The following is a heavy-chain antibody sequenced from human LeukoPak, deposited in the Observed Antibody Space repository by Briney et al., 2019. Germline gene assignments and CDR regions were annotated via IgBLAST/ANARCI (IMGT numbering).Heavy chain of an antibody. Sequence: ASVKVSCKASGYTFTSYDINWVRHATGQGLEWMGWMNPNSGNTGYAQKFQGRVTMTRNTSISTAYMELSSLRSEDTAVYYCARGTYYDFWSGVYFDYWGQGTLVTVSS. CDR3: ARGTYYDFWSGVYFDY. V-gene: IGHV1-8*01. D-gene: IGHD3-3*01. CDR1: GYTFTSYD. CDR2: MNPNSGNT. J-gene: IGHJ4*02.